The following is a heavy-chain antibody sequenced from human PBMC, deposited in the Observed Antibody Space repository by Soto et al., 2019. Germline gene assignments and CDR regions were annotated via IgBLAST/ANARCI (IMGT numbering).Heavy chain of an antibody. J-gene: IGHJ4*02. CDR2: ISGSGGST. Sequence: EVQLLESGGGLVQPGGSLRLSCAASGFIFSSYVMSWVRQAPGKGLEWVSGISGSGGSTYYADSVKGRFTISRDNSKNTLYLQMNSLRAEDTAVYYCAKAGGFGLSRPFDYWGQGTLVTVSS. CDR1: GFIFSSYV. CDR3: AKAGGFGLSRPFDY. V-gene: IGHV3-23*01. D-gene: IGHD3-10*01.